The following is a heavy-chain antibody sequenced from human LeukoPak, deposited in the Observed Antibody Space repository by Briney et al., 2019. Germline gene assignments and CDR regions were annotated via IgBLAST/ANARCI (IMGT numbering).Heavy chain of an antibody. CDR2: IYYSGST. CDR1: GGSISNYY. J-gene: IGHJ3*02. D-gene: IGHD3-10*01. CDR3: ARVGSGGSFDI. V-gene: IGHV4-59*01. Sequence: PSETLSLTCTVSGGSISNYYWSWIRQPPGKGLEWIGFIYYSGSTNYNPSLKSRVTISVDTSKNQFSLKVRSVTPADTAVYYCARVGSGGSFDIWGQGTMVTVSS.